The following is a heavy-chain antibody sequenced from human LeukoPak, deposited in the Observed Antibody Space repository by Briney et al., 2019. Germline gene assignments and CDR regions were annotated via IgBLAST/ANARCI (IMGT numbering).Heavy chain of an antibody. D-gene: IGHD3-22*01. CDR1: GGSISSYY. Sequence: SETLSLTCTVSGGSISSYYWSWIRQPAGKGLEWIGRIYTSGSTNYNPSLKSRVTISVDTSKNQFSLKLSSVTAADTAVYYCARVKGHFYDSSGYPALFDYWGQGTLVTVSS. CDR2: IYTSGST. CDR3: ARVKGHFYDSSGYPALFDY. V-gene: IGHV4-4*07. J-gene: IGHJ4*02.